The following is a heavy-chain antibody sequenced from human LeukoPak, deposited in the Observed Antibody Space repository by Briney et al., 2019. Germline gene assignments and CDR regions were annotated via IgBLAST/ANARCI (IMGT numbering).Heavy chain of an antibody. J-gene: IGHJ4*02. Sequence: PSETLSLTCAVYGGSFSGYYWSWIRQPPGKGLEWIGEINHSGSTNYNPSLKSRVTISVDTSKNQFSLKLSSVTAADTAVYYCASGASPAYWGQGTLVTVSS. CDR2: INHSGST. V-gene: IGHV4-34*01. CDR3: ASGASPAY. CDR1: GGSFSGYY.